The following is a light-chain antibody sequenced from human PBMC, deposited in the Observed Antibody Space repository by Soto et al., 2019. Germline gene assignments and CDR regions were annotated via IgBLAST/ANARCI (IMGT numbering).Light chain of an antibody. CDR3: QSYDSSLSGVV. Sequence: QAVVTQPPSVSGAPGQRVTISCIGSSSNIGAGYDVHWYQQLPGTAPKLLIYGNSNRPSGVPDRFSGSKSGTSASLPITGLQAEDEADYYCQSYDSSLSGVVFGGGTKVTVL. J-gene: IGLJ2*01. CDR1: SSNIGAGYD. CDR2: GNS. V-gene: IGLV1-40*01.